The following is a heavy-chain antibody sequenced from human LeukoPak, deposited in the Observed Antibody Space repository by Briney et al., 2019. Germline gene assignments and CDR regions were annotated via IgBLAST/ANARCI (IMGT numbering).Heavy chain of an antibody. V-gene: IGHV7-4-1*02. CDR3: ARYGSGSYNHPFDY. Sequence: ASVKVSCKASGYTFSNHAMNWVRQAPGQGLEWMGWINTNTGNPTYAQGFTGRFVFSLDTSVSTAYLQISSLKAEDTAVYYCARYGSGSYNHPFDYWGQGTLVTVSS. CDR2: INTNTGNP. CDR1: GYTFSNHA. D-gene: IGHD3-10*01. J-gene: IGHJ4*02.